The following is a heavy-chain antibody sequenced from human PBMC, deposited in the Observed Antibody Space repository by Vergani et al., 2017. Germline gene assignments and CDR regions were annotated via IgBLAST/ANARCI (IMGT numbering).Heavy chain of an antibody. CDR1: GGSSSNLA. Sequence: QVQLVQSGAEVKRPGSSVKVSCKASGGSSSNLAITWVRQAPGQGLEWMGGTLLPSGGANYAQKFQGRVTIIADGSTGIYYLELNSLTVEDTAVYYCARDLIENDTYGRSGYWGPGTLVTVSS. CDR2: TLLPSGGA. D-gene: IGHD6-25*01. J-gene: IGHJ1*01. CDR3: ARDLIENDTYGRSGY. V-gene: IGHV1-69*12.